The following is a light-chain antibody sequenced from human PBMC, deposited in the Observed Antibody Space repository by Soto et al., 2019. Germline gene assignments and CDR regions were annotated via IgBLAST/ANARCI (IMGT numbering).Light chain of an antibody. CDR2: DAS. CDR3: QQRSNWPWT. J-gene: IGKJ1*01. CDR1: QSVTTF. V-gene: IGKV3-11*01. Sequence: EIVLTQSPATLSLSPGERATLSCRASQSVTTFLAWYQQKPGQAPRLLISDASDRGTGIPARFSGSGSGTDFTLTISSLESEDFAVYYCQQRSNWPWTFGQGTKVEI.